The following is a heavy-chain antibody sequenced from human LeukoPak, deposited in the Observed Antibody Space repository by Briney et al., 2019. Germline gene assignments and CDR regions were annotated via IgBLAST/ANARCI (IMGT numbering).Heavy chain of an antibody. CDR3: ARDKSEGDILTGGAYAFDI. CDR1: GGTFSSYA. Sequence: SVKVSCKASGGTFSSYAISWVRQAPGQGLEWMGGIIPIFGTANYAQKFQGRVTITADESTSTAYMELSSLRTEDTAVYYCARDKSEGDILTGGAYAFDIWGQGTMVTVSS. D-gene: IGHD3-9*01. J-gene: IGHJ3*02. CDR2: IIPIFGTA. V-gene: IGHV1-69*01.